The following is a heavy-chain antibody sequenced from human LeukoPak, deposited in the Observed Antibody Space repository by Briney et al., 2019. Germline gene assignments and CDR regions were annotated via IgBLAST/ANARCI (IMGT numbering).Heavy chain of an antibody. J-gene: IGHJ4*02. CDR2: IYYSGST. Sequence: SQTLSLTCTVSGGSISSGGYYWSWIRQHPGKGLEWIGYIYYSGSTYYNPSLKSRVTISVDRSKNQFSLKLSSVTAADTAVYYCASLTRTVTTYYFDYWDQGTLVTVSS. D-gene: IGHD4-17*01. CDR1: GGSISSGGYY. CDR3: ASLTRTVTTYYFDY. V-gene: IGHV4-31*03.